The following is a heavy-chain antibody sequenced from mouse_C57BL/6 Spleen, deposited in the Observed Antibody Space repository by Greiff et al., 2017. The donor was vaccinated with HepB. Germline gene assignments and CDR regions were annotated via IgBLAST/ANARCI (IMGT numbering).Heavy chain of an antibody. CDR3: ARITTVVGYYAMDY. V-gene: IGHV2-2*01. J-gene: IGHJ4*01. D-gene: IGHD1-1*01. CDR2: IWSGGST. Sequence: VKLEESGPGLVQPSQSLSITCTVTGFSLTSYGVHWVRQSPGKGLEWLGVIWSGGSTDYNAAFISRLSISKDNSKSQVFFKMNSLQADDTAIYYCARITTVVGYYAMDYWGQGTSVTVSS. CDR1: GFSLTSYG.